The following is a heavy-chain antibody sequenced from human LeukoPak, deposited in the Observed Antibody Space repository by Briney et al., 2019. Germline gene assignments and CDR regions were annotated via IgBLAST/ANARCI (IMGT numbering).Heavy chain of an antibody. CDR3: ARGGRQQLVDY. Sequence: SETLSLTCAVYGGSFSGYYWSWIRQPPGKGLEWIGEINHSGSTNYNASLKSRVTISVDTSKNQFSLKLSSVTAADTAVYYCARGGRQQLVDYWGQGTLVTVSS. J-gene: IGHJ4*02. CDR1: GGSFSGYY. V-gene: IGHV4-34*01. CDR2: INHSGST. D-gene: IGHD6-13*01.